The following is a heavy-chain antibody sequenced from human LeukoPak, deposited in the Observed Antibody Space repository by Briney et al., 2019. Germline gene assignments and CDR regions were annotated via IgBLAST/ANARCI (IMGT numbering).Heavy chain of an antibody. CDR2: IKKDGSEK. J-gene: IGHJ1*01. CDR3: ARDGYDSSGYYYPEYFQH. V-gene: IGHV3-7*01. Sequence: PGGSLRLSCAASGFTFSSYWMSWVRQAPGKGLEWVANIKKDGSEKYYVDSVKGRFTISRDNAKNSLYLQMNSLRAEDTAVYYCARDGYDSSGYYYPEYFQHWGQGTLVTVSS. D-gene: IGHD3-22*01. CDR1: GFTFSSYW.